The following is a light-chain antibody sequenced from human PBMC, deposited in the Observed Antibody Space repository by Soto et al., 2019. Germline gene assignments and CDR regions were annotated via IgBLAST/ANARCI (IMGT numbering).Light chain of an antibody. Sequence: DIQMTQSPSTLSASVGDRVTMTCRASQSISTWLAWYQQKPGKAPNLLIYKASSLASGVPSRFSGSGSGTEFTLTISSLQPDDFATYYCQHYKTYSRSFGQWTKVEIK. CDR3: QHYKTYSRS. J-gene: IGKJ1*01. CDR2: KAS. CDR1: QSISTW. V-gene: IGKV1-5*03.